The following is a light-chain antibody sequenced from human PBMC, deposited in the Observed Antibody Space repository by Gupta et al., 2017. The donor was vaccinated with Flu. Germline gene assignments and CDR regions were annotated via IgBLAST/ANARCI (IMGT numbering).Light chain of an antibody. CDR1: RYNIGKNY. J-gene: IGLJ3*02. CDR3: ATWDNSVSGWV. Sequence: YVPTQSPSASRTTGQRVSISCSGRRYNIGKNYVYWYQQFPGTAPKLLIYRNDQRPSGVPDRFSASKSGTSASLAISGLRAEDEADYYCATWDNSVSGWVFGGGSKLTVL. CDR2: RND. V-gene: IGLV1-47*01.